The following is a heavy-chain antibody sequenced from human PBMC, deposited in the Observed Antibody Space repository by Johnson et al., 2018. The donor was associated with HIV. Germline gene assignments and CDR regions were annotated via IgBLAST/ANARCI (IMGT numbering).Heavy chain of an antibody. J-gene: IGHJ3*02. CDR1: GFSFIDYA. Sequence: QVQLVESGGGLVRPGGSLRLSCVASGFSFIDYAMIWVRQAPGKGLEWVAVISYDGSNKYHADSVKGRFTISRDNSKNTLYLQMNSLRAEDTAVYYCAKDMRQWELLDAFDIWGQGTMVTVSS. D-gene: IGHD1-26*01. V-gene: IGHV3-30*18. CDR3: AKDMRQWELLDAFDI. CDR2: ISYDGSNK.